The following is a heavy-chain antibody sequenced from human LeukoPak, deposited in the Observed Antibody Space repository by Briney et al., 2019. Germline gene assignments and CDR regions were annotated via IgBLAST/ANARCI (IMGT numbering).Heavy chain of an antibody. J-gene: IGHJ4*02. CDR2: ISSSSSYR. CDR3: ARDYGGYAVYFDY. Sequence: PGGSLRLSCAASGFTFSSYSMNWVRQAPGKGLEGVSAISSSSSYRYYADSVKGRFTISRDNAKNSLYLQMNSLRAEDTAVYYCARDYGGYAVYFDYWGQGTLVTVSS. CDR1: GFTFSSYS. D-gene: IGHD4-17*01. V-gene: IGHV3-21*01.